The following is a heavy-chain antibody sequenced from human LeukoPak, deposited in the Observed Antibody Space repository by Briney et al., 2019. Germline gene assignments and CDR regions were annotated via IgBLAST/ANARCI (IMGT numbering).Heavy chain of an antibody. V-gene: IGHV1-18*01. CDR2: INPDNGNT. CDR1: GYPFTRYG. Sequence: GASVKVSCKASGYPFTRYGRSWVRQAPGEGLEWMGWINPDNGNTKYAQKFQGRVTMTTDTSTSTAHMELRSLRSDDTAVYYCATYHCSTTSCYPYFFDYWGQGTLVTVSS. J-gene: IGHJ4*02. D-gene: IGHD2-2*01. CDR3: ATYHCSTTSCYPYFFDY.